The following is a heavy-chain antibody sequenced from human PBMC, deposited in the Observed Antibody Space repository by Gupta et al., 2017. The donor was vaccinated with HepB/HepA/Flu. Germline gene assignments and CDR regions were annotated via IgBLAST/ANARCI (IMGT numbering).Heavy chain of an antibody. J-gene: IGHJ4*02. CDR1: EFTFSKYW. CDR3: EREGLYSGGYYAPDD. D-gene: IGHD6-19*01. V-gene: IGHV3-7*01. CDR2: IKEDGSRE. Sequence: EVQLVESGGGLVQPGGSLRLSCAVSEFTFSKYWMCWVRQAPGKGLEWVASIKEDGSREDYVDSVKGRVITSRDNTKDSLYLQMSSLRAEDTAVYYCEREGLYSGGYYAPDDGGQGTMVTVSS.